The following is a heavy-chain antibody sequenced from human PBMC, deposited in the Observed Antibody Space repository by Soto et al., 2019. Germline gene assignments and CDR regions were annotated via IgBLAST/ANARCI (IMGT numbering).Heavy chain of an antibody. D-gene: IGHD4-17*01. CDR2: IYYSGST. CDR1: GGSISSGDYC. V-gene: IGHV4-30-4*01. CDR3: ARDLAVTPMYYYGMDV. J-gene: IGHJ6*02. Sequence: SETLSLTCTVSGGSISSGDYCWSWIRQPPGKGLEWIGYIYYSGSTYYNPSLKSRVTISVDTSKNQFSLKLSSVTAADTAVYYCARDLAVTPMYYYGMDVWGQGTTVTVSS.